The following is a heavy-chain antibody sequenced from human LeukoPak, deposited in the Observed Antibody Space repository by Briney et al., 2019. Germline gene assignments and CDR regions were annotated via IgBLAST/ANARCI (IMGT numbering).Heavy chain of an antibody. V-gene: IGHV3-30*04. D-gene: IGHD6-19*01. CDR3: ARDAPMAGTDFDY. J-gene: IGHJ4*02. CDR1: GFTFSSSA. CDR2: ISYDGNNK. Sequence: GGSLRPACAASGFTFSSSAMHWVRQAPGKGLESVAVISYDGNNKYYADSVKGRFTISRDNAKNSLYLQMNSLRAEDTAVYYCARDAPMAGTDFDYWGQGTLVTVSS.